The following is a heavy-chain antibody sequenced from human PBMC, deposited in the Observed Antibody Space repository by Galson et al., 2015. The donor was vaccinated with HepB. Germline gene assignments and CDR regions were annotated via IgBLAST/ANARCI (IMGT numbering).Heavy chain of an antibody. D-gene: IGHD3-10*01. CDR1: GYTFTSYD. Sequence: SVKVSCKASGYTFTSYDINWVRQATGQGLEWMGWMNPNSGNTGYAQKFQGRVTMTRNTSISTAYVELSSLRSEDTAVYYCARGPSYGGFRELFGYYYYYMDVWGKGTTVTVSS. J-gene: IGHJ6*03. CDR3: ARGPSYGGFRELFGYYYYYMDV. CDR2: MNPNSGNT. V-gene: IGHV1-8*01.